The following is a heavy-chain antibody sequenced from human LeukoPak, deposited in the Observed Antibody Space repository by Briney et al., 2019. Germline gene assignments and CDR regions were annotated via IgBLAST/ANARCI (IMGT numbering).Heavy chain of an antibody. V-gene: IGHV1-8*01. J-gene: IGHJ5*02. Sequence: ASVKVSCKASGYTFTSYDIHWVRQATGQGLEWMGWMNPNSGNTGYAQKFQGRVTMTRNTSISTAYMELSSLRSEDTAVYYCARGRSITMIVVVIKRITGQPGDNWFDPWGQGTLVTVSS. CDR1: GYTFTSYD. CDR3: ARGRSITMIVVVIKRITGQPGDNWFDP. D-gene: IGHD3-22*01. CDR2: MNPNSGNT.